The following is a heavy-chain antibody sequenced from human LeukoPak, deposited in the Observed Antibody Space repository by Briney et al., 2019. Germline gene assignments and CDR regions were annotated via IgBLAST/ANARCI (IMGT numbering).Heavy chain of an antibody. CDR3: ARVARTVYSSSWYDAFDI. V-gene: IGHV6-1*01. J-gene: IGHJ3*02. Sequence: SQTLSLTCAISGNSVSNNSAAWNWLRQSPSRGLEWLGRTYYRSKWYNDYAVSVKSRMTINPDTSKNRFSLQLNSVTPEDTAVHYCARVARTVYSSSWYDAFDIWGQGTVVTVSS. D-gene: IGHD6-13*01. CDR1: GNSVSNNSAA. CDR2: TYYRSKWYN.